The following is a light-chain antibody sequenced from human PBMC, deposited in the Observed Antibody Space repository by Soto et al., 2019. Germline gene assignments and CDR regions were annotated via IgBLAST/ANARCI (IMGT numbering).Light chain of an antibody. CDR3: QQSYTTPRT. CDR1: QSISSF. J-gene: IGKJ1*01. Sequence: DIQMTQSPSSLSASVGDRVTITCRASQSISSFLNWYQQKPGKAPKVLIFGVSSLGSGVPSRFRGSGSETDFTLTITTLQPEDFATYYCQQSYTTPRTFGQGTKVEIK. V-gene: IGKV1-39*01. CDR2: GVS.